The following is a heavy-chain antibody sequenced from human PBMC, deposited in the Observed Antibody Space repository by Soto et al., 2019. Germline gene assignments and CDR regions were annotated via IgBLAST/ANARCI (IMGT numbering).Heavy chain of an antibody. CDR2: VSSSSSYI. CDR1: GFTFSGHT. CDR3: ARCMVCDGSGYAFFDA. D-gene: IGHD3-10*01. Sequence: EVPLVESWGGLVKPGGSLRLSCAASGFTFSGHTIIWVRQAPGKGLEWVSSVSSSSSYIYYAASVKGRFTVSRANAEKSLYLEVNSLRAEDTAMYYCARCMVCDGSGYAFFDAWGHGTLVTVSS. V-gene: IGHV3-21*01. J-gene: IGHJ4*01.